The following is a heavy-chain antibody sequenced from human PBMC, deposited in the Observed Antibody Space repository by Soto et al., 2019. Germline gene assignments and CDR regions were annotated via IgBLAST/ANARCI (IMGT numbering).Heavy chain of an antibody. V-gene: IGHV3-23*01. CDR2: INTDGST. J-gene: IGHJ4*02. Sequence: GGSLRLSCATSGFTFSTYAMTWARQGPGKGLEWVSSINTDGSTYYTDSVKGRFTISRDISKNTLYLQMNNLRAEDTAIYYCAKNYYIHFWGQGILVTVSS. CDR3: AKNYYIHF. CDR1: GFTFSTYA.